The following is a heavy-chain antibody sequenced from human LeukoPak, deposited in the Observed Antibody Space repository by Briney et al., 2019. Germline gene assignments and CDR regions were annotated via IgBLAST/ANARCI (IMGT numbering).Heavy chain of an antibody. CDR3: AKDMSGGDCPDY. V-gene: IGHV3-30*04. CDR2: ISYDGSNK. Sequence: GGSLRLSCAASGFTFSSYSIHWVRQAPGKGLEWVAAISYDGSNKKYADSVKGRFTISRDNSKNTLYLQMNSLRAEDTAVYYCAKDMSGGDCPDYWGQGTLVTVSS. D-gene: IGHD2-21*02. CDR1: GFTFSSYS. J-gene: IGHJ4*02.